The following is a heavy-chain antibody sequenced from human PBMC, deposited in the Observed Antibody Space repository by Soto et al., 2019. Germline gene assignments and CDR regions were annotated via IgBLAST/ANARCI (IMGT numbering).Heavy chain of an antibody. CDR2: ISSSSSTI. D-gene: IGHD4-17*01. Sequence: GGSLRLSCAASGFTFSSYSMNWVRQAPGKGLEWVSYISSSSSTIYYADSVKGRFTISRDNAKNSLYLQMNSLRAEDTAGYYCARVAFPYGDFFAPGGRETRFTFSS. CDR3: ARVAFPYGDFFAP. J-gene: IGHJ5*02. V-gene: IGHV3-48*01. CDR1: GFTFSSYS.